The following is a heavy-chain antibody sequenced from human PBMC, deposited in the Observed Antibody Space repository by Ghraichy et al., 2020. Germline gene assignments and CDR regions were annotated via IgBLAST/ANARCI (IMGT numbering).Heavy chain of an antibody. CDR1: GFTFSSYS. D-gene: IGHD3-10*01. CDR2: ISSSSSYI. V-gene: IGHV3-21*06. J-gene: IGHJ1*01. Sequence: GESLNITCAASGFTFSSYSMNWVRQAPGKGLEWVSSISSSSSYIYYADSVKGRFTISRDNAKNSLFLQMNSLRAEDTAVYYCARGYGSGTYLSCYWGQGTLVTVSS. CDR3: ARGYGSGTYLSCY.